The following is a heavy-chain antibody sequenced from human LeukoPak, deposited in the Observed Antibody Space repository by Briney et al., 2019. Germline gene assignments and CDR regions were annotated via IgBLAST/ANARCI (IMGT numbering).Heavy chain of an antibody. V-gene: IGHV3-74*01. CDR2: INSDGSST. CDR3: AREGVGIGYYYYMDV. D-gene: IGHD3-3*01. J-gene: IGHJ6*03. CDR1: GFTFSSYW. Sequence: PGGSLRLSCAASGFTFSSYWMHWVRHAPGKGLVWVSRINSDGSSTSYADSVKGRFTISRDNAKNTLYLQMYSLRAEDTAVYYCAREGVGIGYYYYMDVWGKGTTVTVSS.